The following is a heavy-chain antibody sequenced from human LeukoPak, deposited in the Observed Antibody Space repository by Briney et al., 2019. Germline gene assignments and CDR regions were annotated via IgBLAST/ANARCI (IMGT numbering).Heavy chain of an antibody. CDR3: ARGDYGSGSYYNGAAY. J-gene: IGHJ4*02. CDR2: IMPLFGTA. CDR1: GGTFNNSA. Sequence: SVKVSCKTSGGTFNNSAISWVRQAPGQGLEWLGGIMPLFGTAGYAQKFQGRVTITADKSTSTAYMELSSLRSEDTAVYYCARGDYGSGSYYNGAAYWGQGTLVTVSS. D-gene: IGHD3-10*01. V-gene: IGHV1-69*06.